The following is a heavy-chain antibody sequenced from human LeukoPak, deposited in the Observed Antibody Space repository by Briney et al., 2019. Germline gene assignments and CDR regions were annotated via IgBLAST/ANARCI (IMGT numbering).Heavy chain of an antibody. D-gene: IGHD5-24*01. V-gene: IGHV3-74*03. J-gene: IGHJ4*02. Sequence: GGSLRLSCAASGFMFSNFWMHWVRQAPGKGLGWASFTNNDGTTKEYADSVKGRFTISRDNTRNTVDLQMNGLSAEDTAVYYCARGDGGFDYWGQGSLVTVSS. CDR3: ARGDGGFDY. CDR2: TNNDGTTK. CDR1: GFMFSNFW.